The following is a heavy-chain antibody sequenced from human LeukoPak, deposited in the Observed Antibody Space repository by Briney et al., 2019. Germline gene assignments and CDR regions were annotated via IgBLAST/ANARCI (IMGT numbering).Heavy chain of an antibody. Sequence: SETLSLTCAVSGGSISSGGYSWSWIRQPPGKGLEWIGYIYHSGSTYYNPSLKSRVTISVDRSKNQFSLKLSSVTAADTAVYYCAGKFLGGDDAFDIRGQGTMVTVSS. D-gene: IGHD2/OR15-2a*01. V-gene: IGHV4-30-2*01. CDR2: IYHSGST. CDR3: AGKFLGGDDAFDI. J-gene: IGHJ3*02. CDR1: GGSISSGGYS.